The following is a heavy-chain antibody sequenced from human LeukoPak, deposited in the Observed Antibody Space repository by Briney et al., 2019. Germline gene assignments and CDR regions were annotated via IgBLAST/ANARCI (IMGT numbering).Heavy chain of an antibody. CDR2: IIPIFGTA. V-gene: IGHV1-69*06. Sequence: ASVKVSCKASGGTFSSYAISWVRQAPGQGLEWMGGIIPIFGTANYAQKFQGRVTITADKSTSTAYMELSMLRSEDTAVYYCARGYSGGSCYLGSPLDYWGQGNLVTVSS. J-gene: IGHJ4*02. D-gene: IGHD2-15*01. CDR1: GGTFSSYA. CDR3: ARGYSGGSCYLGSPLDY.